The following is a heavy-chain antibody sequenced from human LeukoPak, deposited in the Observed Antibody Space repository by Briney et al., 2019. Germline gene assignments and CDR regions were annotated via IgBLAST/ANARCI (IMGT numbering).Heavy chain of an antibody. D-gene: IGHD3-16*01. CDR2: MYHGGNT. Sequence: PSETLSLTCTVSGFSISRRDYWGWVRQPPGKGLEGIGSMYHGGNTYYNPSLRSRVTISVDTAKNQLSLKLISVTAADTAVSYCARMGGGWDFDLWGRGTLVTVSS. CDR3: ARMGGGWDFDL. J-gene: IGHJ2*01. V-gene: IGHV4-38-2*02. CDR1: GFSISRRDY.